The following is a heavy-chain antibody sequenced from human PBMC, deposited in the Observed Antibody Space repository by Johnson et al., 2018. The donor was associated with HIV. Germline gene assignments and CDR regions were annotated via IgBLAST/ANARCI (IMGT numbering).Heavy chain of an antibody. CDR2: ISYDGANK. J-gene: IGHJ3*02. Sequence: QVQLVESGGGVVQPGRSLRLSCEASGFTFSNFVMHWVRQAPGKGLEWLTSISYDGANKYYADSVRGRFTISRDDSKNTLYLQMKSLKTEDTAMYYCTTDWPLRDLDWLFHDAFDIWGQGTMVTVAS. CDR1: GFTFSNFV. D-gene: IGHD3-9*01. V-gene: IGHV3-30*07. CDR3: TTDWPLRDLDWLFHDAFDI.